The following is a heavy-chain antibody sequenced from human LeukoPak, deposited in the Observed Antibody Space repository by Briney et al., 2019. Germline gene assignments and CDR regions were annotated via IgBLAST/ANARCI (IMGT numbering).Heavy chain of an antibody. CDR1: GFTFSNYA. Sequence: PGGSLRLSCAASGFTFSNYAMHWVRQAPGKGLDWVAVISYDGTYKYYADSVKGPFTISRDNSKNTLYLQMNSLRAEDTAVYYCARAEVLWAGVFDYWGQGTLVTVSS. V-gene: IGHV3-30-3*01. D-gene: IGHD2-21*01. CDR3: ARAEVLWAGVFDY. CDR2: ISYDGTYK. J-gene: IGHJ4*02.